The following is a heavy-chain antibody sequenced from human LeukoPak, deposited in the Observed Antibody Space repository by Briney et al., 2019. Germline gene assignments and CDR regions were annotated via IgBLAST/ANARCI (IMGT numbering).Heavy chain of an antibody. CDR3: ARASGDSSSWTLDY. D-gene: IGHD6-13*01. CDR2: ISGSNSYI. V-gene: IGHV3-21*01. Sequence: PGGSLRLSCAASGFTFNSYSMNWVRQAPGKGLEWVSSISGSNSYIYYADSMKGRFTISRDNAKNSLYLQMNSLRAEDTAVYYCARASGDSSSWTLDYWGQGTLVTVSS. J-gene: IGHJ4*02. CDR1: GFTFNSYS.